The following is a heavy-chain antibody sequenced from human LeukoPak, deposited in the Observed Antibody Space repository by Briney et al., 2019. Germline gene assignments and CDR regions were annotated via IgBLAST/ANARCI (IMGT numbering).Heavy chain of an antibody. CDR1: GFTFSDHY. Sequence: GGSLRLSCAASGFTFSDHYVDWVRQAPGKGLEWVGRTRKRTNTYTTEYAASVRGRFTISRDDSKNSLYLQMNSLKAEDTAVYYCARVGGDTGRSFDYWGQGTLVSVSS. D-gene: IGHD5-18*01. CDR2: TRKRTNTYTT. J-gene: IGHJ4*02. CDR3: ARVGGDTGRSFDY. V-gene: IGHV3-72*01.